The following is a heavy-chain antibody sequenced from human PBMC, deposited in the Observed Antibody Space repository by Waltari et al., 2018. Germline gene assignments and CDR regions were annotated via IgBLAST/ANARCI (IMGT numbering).Heavy chain of an antibody. J-gene: IGHJ6*03. CDR3: ARSVVGGSRPCQSCYVDG. V-gene: IGHV4-34*01. Sequence: QAQLPHLGAGPVQPPEPLSLPCAVHGEHFIDYYWSWIRQPPGTGLAWIGEIHHGGITNYNPPLESRATRPIDTSKNQFSLKLTSVTAADTAVYFCARSVVGGSRPCQSCYVDGWGKGTTVTVSS. D-gene: IGHD1-26*01. CDR1: GEHFIDYY. CDR2: IHHGGIT.